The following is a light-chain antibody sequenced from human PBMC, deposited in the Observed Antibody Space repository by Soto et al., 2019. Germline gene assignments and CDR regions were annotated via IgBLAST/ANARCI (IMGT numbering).Light chain of an antibody. CDR2: DAS. V-gene: IGKV3-11*01. Sequence: ESVLTQSPATLSLSPGESASLSWRASQSVSSYLAWYQQKPGQAPRLLIYDASNRATGIPARFSGSGSGTDFTLTISSLEPEYFAVYYCQQRSNWPPAFGQGPRLEI. CDR1: QSVSSY. J-gene: IGKJ5*01. CDR3: QQRSNWPPA.